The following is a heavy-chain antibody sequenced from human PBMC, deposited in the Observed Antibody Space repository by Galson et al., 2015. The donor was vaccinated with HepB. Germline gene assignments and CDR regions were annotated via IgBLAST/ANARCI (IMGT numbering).Heavy chain of an antibody. J-gene: IGHJ4*02. CDR2: ISAYNGDT. CDR1: GYTFTSSG. CDR3: ARDPRVAVAGQFYYFDY. D-gene: IGHD6-19*01. V-gene: IGHV1-18*01. Sequence: SVKVSCKASGYTFTSSGLSWVRQAPGQGLEWMGWISAYNGDTDYAQKFQGRVTMATDTSTSTVYMELRSLRYDDTAVYYCARDPRVAVAGQFYYFDYWGQGTLVTVSS.